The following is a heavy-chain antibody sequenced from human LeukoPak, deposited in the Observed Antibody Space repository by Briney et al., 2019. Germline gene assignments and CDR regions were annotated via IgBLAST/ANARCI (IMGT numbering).Heavy chain of an antibody. Sequence: PGGSLRLSCAASGFTFSKYWMSWVRQAPGKGLEWVANVNQDGSEKYYVDSMEGRYTISRDNAKNSLFLQLNSLRAEDTAVYYCARAAQRGEEMADYWGQGNLVTVSS. V-gene: IGHV3-7*01. D-gene: IGHD5-24*01. CDR3: ARAAQRGEEMADY. CDR1: GFTFSKYW. CDR2: VNQDGSEK. J-gene: IGHJ4*02.